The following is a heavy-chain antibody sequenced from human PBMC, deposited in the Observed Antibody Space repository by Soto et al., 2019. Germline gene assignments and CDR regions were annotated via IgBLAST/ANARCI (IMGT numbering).Heavy chain of an antibody. CDR3: ARVDTAMGGLDY. D-gene: IGHD5-18*01. Sequence: QVQLVQSGAEVKKPGSSVKVSCKASGGTFSSYAISWVRQAPGQGLEWMGGIIPIFGTANNAQKFQGRVTITADKSTSTAYMALSSLGSEDTAVYFCARVDTAMGGLDYWGQGTLVTVSS. J-gene: IGHJ4*02. CDR1: GGTFSSYA. V-gene: IGHV1-69*06. CDR2: IIPIFGTA.